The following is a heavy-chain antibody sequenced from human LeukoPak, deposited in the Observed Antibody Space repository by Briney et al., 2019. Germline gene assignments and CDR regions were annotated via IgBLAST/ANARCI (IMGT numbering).Heavy chain of an antibody. Sequence: SETLSLTCAVYGGSFSGYYWSWIRQPPGKGLEWIGEINHSGSTNYNPSLKSRVTISVDTSKNQFSLKLSSVTAADTAVYYCARKKRYCYGSGSYLNWGQGTLVTVSS. CDR1: GGSFSGYY. CDR2: INHSGST. CDR3: ARKKRYCYGSGSYLN. J-gene: IGHJ4*02. D-gene: IGHD3-10*01. V-gene: IGHV4-34*01.